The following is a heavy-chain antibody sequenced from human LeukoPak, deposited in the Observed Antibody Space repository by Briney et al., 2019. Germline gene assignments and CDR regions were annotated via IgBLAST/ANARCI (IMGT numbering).Heavy chain of an antibody. CDR3: ARDGGGTGVHMGYYYYYGMDV. V-gene: IGHV1-2*02. J-gene: IGHJ6*02. Sequence: ASVKVSRKASGYTFTGYYMHWVRQAPGQGLEWMGWINPNSGGTNYAQKFQGRVTMTGDTSISTAYMELSRLRSDDTAVYYCARDGGGTGVHMGYYYYYGMDVWGQGTTVTVSS. CDR1: GYTFTGYY. D-gene: IGHD3-16*01. CDR2: INPNSGGT.